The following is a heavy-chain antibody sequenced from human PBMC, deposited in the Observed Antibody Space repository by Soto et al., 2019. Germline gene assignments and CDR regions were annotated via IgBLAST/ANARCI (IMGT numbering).Heavy chain of an antibody. V-gene: IGHV3-21*01. D-gene: IGHD4-17*01. Sequence: GGSLRLSCAASGFTFSSYSMNWVRQAPGKGLEWVSSISSSSSYIYYADSVKGRFTISRDNAKNSLYLQMNSLRAEDTAVYYCASTTDYGDDAFDIWGQGTMVTVSS. CDR3: ASTTDYGDDAFDI. CDR2: ISSSSSYI. CDR1: GFTFSSYS. J-gene: IGHJ3*02.